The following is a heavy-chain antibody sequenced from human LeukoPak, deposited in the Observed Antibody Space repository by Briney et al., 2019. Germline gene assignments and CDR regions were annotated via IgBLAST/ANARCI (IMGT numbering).Heavy chain of an antibody. D-gene: IGHD3-3*01. J-gene: IGHJ5*02. CDR2: IKQDGGEK. V-gene: IGHV3-7*01. Sequence: PGGSLRLSCAASGFTFSSYWMSWLPQAPGKGREWVANIKQDGGEKYYVDSVKGRFTISRDNAKNSLYLQMNSLRAEDTAVYYCASITIFGVVRGGFDPWGQGTLVTVSS. CDR1: GFTFSSYW. CDR3: ASITIFGVVRGGFDP.